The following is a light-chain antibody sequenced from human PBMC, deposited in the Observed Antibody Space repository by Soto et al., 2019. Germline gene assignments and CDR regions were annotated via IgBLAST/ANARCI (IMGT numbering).Light chain of an antibody. V-gene: IGKV3-15*01. CDR2: GAS. J-gene: IGKJ1*01. CDR3: QHYNDLPLT. CDR1: QSVVTN. Sequence: EKVMTQSPATLSVSPGERVTLSCRASQSVVTNLAWYQQKPGQAPRLLISGASPRATGIPDRFIGSGSGTEFPLTITSLQSEDFAVYYCQHYNDLPLTFGQGTKVEIK.